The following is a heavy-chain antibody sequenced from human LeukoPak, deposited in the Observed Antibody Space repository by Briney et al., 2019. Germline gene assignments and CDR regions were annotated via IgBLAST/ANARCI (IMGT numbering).Heavy chain of an antibody. CDR1: GFSFSNYG. V-gene: IGHV3-30*18. CDR2: ISYNGNKK. CDR3: VKDGDYYDSSGYYYFDY. J-gene: IGHJ4*02. D-gene: IGHD3-22*01. Sequence: PGRSLRLSCAASGFSFSNYGLHWVRQAPGKGLEWVALISYNGNKKYYADSVKGRFTISRDNSKNTLYLQMSSLRAEDTAVYYCVKDGDYYDSSGYYYFDYWGQGTLVTVS.